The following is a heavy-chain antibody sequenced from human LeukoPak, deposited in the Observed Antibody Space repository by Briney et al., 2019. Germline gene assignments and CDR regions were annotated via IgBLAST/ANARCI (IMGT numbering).Heavy chain of an antibody. J-gene: IGHJ4*02. CDR3: VRHLSGGYYFDF. D-gene: IGHD3-10*02. CDR1: GGSISGFY. CDR2: FFYTGSI. Sequence: SETLSLTCTVSGGSISGFYWSWIRQPPGKGLEWIGYFFYTGSINYNPSFKSRVTISMDTSKKQFSLKLNSVTAADTAVYYCVRHLSGGYYFDFWGQGTLVTVSS. V-gene: IGHV4-59*08.